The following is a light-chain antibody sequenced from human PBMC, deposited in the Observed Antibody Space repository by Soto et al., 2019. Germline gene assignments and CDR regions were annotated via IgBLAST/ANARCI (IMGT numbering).Light chain of an antibody. J-gene: IGKJ3*01. V-gene: IGKV3-20*01. CDR2: GAS. CDR3: XLYGGSPPRGT. Sequence: EVVLTQSPGTLSLSPXAXXXXXXXASXSXNXXHXXWYQQKGGQAPRLLIYGASTRATGVPERFSGSGFGTAYSLIINRLEPEDFALYYCXLYGGSPPRGTFGPGTTVEI. CDR1: XSXNXXH.